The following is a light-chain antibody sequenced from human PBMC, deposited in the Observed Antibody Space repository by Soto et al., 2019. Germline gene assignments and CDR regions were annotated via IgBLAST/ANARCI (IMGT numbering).Light chain of an antibody. Sequence: QSVLAQPPSVSAAPGQKVTISCSGSSSNIGGNSVSWYQQLPGTAPKLLIYDDNKRLSGIPDRFSGSKSGTSATLGITGFQTGDEADYYCGSWDSSLSAYVFGTGTKVTVL. CDR3: GSWDSSLSAYV. V-gene: IGLV1-51*01. CDR2: DDN. CDR1: SSNIGGNS. J-gene: IGLJ1*01.